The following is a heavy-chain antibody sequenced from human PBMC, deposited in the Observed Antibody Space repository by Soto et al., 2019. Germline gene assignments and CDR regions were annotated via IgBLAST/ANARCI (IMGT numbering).Heavy chain of an antibody. D-gene: IGHD3-9*01. CDR3: ARFRDYDILTGYVDY. CDR2: ISAYNGNT. V-gene: IGHV1-18*01. Sequence: ASVKVSCKASGYTFNRYGISWVRQAPGQGLDWMGWISAYNGNTNYAQKLQGRVTMTTDTSTSTAYMELRSLRSDDTAMYYCARFRDYDILTGYVDYWGQGTLVTVSS. J-gene: IGHJ4*02. CDR1: GYTFNRYG.